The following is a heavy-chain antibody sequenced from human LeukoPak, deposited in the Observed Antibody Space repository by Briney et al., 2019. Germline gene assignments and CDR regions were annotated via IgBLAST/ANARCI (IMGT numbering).Heavy chain of an antibody. V-gene: IGHV1-2*02. CDR2: INPNSGGT. CDR1: GYTFTGYY. J-gene: IGHJ4*02. CDR3: ARDFCSGGSCYDDY. Sequence: ASVKVSCKASGYTFTGYYMHWVRQAPGRGLEWMGWINPNSGGTNYAQKFQGRVTMTRDTSISTAYMELSRLRSDDTAVYYCARDFCSGGSCYDDYWGQGTLVTVSS. D-gene: IGHD2-15*01.